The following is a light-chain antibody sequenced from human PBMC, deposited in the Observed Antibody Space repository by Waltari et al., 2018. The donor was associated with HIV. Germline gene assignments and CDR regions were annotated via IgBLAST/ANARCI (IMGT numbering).Light chain of an antibody. V-gene: IGLV9-49*01. CDR2: VGTGGIVG. J-gene: IGLJ3*02. CDR3: GADHGSGSNFRWV. CDR1: SGYSNYK. Sequence: QPVLTQPPSASASLGASVTLTCTLSSGYSNYKVDWYQQRPGKGPRFVMRVGTGGIVGSKGAGIPALFSVLFSGLNRYLTIKNIQEEDESDYHCGADHGSGSNFRWVFGGGTKLTVL.